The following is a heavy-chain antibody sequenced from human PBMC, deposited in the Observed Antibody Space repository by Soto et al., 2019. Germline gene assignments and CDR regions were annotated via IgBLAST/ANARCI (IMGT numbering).Heavy chain of an antibody. CDR1: GFSLSADGVG. Sequence: QITLTESGPTLVKPTQTLTLTCTFSGFSLSADGVGVAWIRQPPGKALEWLALIYWDDDKRYSPSLKNRLTITKDTSKNHVVLTMTNMDPVDTATYYGAHAYGGTSWPNDAFDVWGQGTVVTVSS. D-gene: IGHD2-2*01. CDR2: IYWDDDK. V-gene: IGHV2-5*02. CDR3: AHAYGGTSWPNDAFDV. J-gene: IGHJ3*01.